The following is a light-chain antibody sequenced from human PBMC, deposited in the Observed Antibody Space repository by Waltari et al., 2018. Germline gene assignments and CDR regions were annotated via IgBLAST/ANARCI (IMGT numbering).Light chain of an antibody. V-gene: IGKV1-8*01. Sequence: AIRMTQAPSSRSASSGDRFTITCLASQNVSTYLAWCQQKPGKAPNLPLYAASTLQRGVPLRFSGSVSGTDFTLSISCLQSEDFAAYYCQQYYDYQRSFGQGTKVEIK. J-gene: IGKJ1*01. CDR1: QNVSTY. CDR3: QQYYDYQRS. CDR2: AAS.